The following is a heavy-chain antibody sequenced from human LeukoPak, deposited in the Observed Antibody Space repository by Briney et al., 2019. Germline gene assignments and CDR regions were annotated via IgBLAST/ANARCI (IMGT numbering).Heavy chain of an antibody. J-gene: IGHJ4*02. CDR2: IYYSRTT. CDR3: VRHDGRGGATMGALDS. V-gene: IGHV4-39*01. D-gene: IGHD5-12*01. Sequence: TPSETLSLTCTVSAGSISSSSHHWGWIRQSPGKGLEWIGSIYYSRTTYYNPSLNSRVTISVVTSKNQFSLQLNSVTAADTAVYYCVRHDGRGGATMGALDSWGQGSLVTVSS. CDR1: AGSISSSSHH.